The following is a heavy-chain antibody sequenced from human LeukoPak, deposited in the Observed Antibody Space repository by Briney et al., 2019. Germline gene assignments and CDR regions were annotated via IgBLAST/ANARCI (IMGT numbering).Heavy chain of an antibody. Sequence: SQTLSLTCTVSGDSIKIGPYYWTWIRQRPGKGLEWIGSIYESGSSHHDPSLSSRLSISVDTSKNQFSLKLTSVTAADTAVYLCARGEDGFNYGWLDPWGQGTLVTVSS. D-gene: IGHD5-24*01. CDR1: GDSIKIGPYY. V-gene: IGHV4-31*03. CDR2: IYESGSS. J-gene: IGHJ5*02. CDR3: ARGEDGFNYGWLDP.